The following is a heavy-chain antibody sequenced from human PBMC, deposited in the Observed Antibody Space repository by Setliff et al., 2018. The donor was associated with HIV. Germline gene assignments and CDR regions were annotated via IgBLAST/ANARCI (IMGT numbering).Heavy chain of an antibody. Sequence: ASETLSLTCTVSGGSASNSRYYWAWIRQPPGKGLEYIGSIHHNERTYYNPSLKSRVTISVDTSKNQFSLKLSSVTAADAAVYYCASRVYYYDSSGYLREEGFDPWGQGTLVTVSS. CDR3: ASRVYYYDSSGYLREEGFDP. D-gene: IGHD3-22*01. J-gene: IGHJ5*02. CDR2: IHHNERT. V-gene: IGHV4-39*01. CDR1: GGSASNSRYY.